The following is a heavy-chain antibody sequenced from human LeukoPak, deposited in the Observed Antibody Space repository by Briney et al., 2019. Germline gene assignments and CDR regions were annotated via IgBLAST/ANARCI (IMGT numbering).Heavy chain of an antibody. CDR3: ARDPGSSWYDY. CDR2: IYYSGST. D-gene: IGHD6-13*01. J-gene: IGHJ4*02. V-gene: IGHV4-59*01. CDR1: GGSISSYS. Sequence: PSETLSLTCTVSGGSISSYSWSWIRQPPGKGLEWIGYIYYSGSTNYNPSLKSRVTIPVDTSKNQFSLKLSSVTAADTAVYYCARDPGSSWYDYWGQGTLVTVSS.